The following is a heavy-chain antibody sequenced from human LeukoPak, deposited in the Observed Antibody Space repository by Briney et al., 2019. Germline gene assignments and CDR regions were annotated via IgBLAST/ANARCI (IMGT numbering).Heavy chain of an antibody. Sequence: PGGSLRLSCAASGFSFSSYAMSWVRQAPGKGLEWVSYISSSGSTIYYADSVKGRFTISRDNAKNSLYLQMNSLRAEDTALYYCARIIPSYSGSPEGAFDIWGQGTMVTVSS. CDR1: GFSFSSYA. D-gene: IGHD1-26*01. J-gene: IGHJ3*02. CDR2: ISSSGSTI. V-gene: IGHV3-48*04. CDR3: ARIIPSYSGSPEGAFDI.